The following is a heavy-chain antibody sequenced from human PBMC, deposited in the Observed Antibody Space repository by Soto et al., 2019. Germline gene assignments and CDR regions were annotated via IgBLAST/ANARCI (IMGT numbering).Heavy chain of an antibody. CDR3: ARDRFVGYCSGGSCYRWYFDL. CDR2: MYHSGST. Sequence: QVQLQESGPGLVKPSGTLSLTCAVSSGSISSSNWWSWVRQPPGKGLEWIGEMYHSGSTNYNPSLKSRVTISVDKSKNQFSLKLSSVTAADTAVYYCARDRFVGYCSGGSCYRWYFDLWGRGTLVTVSS. CDR1: SGSISSSNW. D-gene: IGHD2-15*01. V-gene: IGHV4-4*02. J-gene: IGHJ2*01.